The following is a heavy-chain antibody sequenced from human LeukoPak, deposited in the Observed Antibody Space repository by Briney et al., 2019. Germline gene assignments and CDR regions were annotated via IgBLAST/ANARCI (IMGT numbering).Heavy chain of an antibody. J-gene: IGHJ4*02. D-gene: IGHD2-2*01. V-gene: IGHV3-30*18. CDR3: AKTNLGYCSSTSCYGNDY. Sequence: PGGSLRLSCAASGFTFSSYGMHWVRQAPGKGLEWVAVISYDGSNKYYADSVKGRFTISRDNSKNTLYPQMNSLRAEDTAVYYCAKTNLGYCSSTSCYGNDYWGQGTLVTVSS. CDR1: GFTFSSYG. CDR2: ISYDGSNK.